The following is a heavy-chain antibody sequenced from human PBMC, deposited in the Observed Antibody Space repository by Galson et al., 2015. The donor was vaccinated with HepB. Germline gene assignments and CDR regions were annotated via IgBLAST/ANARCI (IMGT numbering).Heavy chain of an antibody. D-gene: IGHD4-11*01. CDR2: ISGSGGST. V-gene: IGHV3-23*01. Sequence: SLRLSCAASGFTFSSYAMSWVRQAPGKGLEWVSAISGSGGSTYYADPVKGRFTISRDNSKNTLYLQMNSLRAEDTAVYYCAKALYSNYDRDYYGMDVWGQGTTVTVSS. CDR3: AKALYSNYDRDYYGMDV. CDR1: GFTFSSYA. J-gene: IGHJ6*02.